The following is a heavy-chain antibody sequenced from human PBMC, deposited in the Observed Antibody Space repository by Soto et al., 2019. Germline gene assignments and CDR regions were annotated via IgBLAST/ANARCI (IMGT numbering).Heavy chain of an antibody. CDR1: GFTFSSYA. CDR3: AACSGGSCYSVFA. J-gene: IGHJ4*02. CDR2: IWYDGSNK. V-gene: IGHV3-33*08. D-gene: IGHD2-15*01. Sequence: GGSLRLSCAASGFTFSSYAMHWVRQAPGKGLEWVAVIWYDGSNKYYADSVKGRFTISRDNSKNTLYLQMNSLRAEDTAVYYCAACSGGSCYSVFARGQGTLVTVSS.